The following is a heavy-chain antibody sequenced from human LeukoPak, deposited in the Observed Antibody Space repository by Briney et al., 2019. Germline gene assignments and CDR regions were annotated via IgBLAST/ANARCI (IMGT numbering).Heavy chain of an antibody. Sequence: SETLSLTCTVSGGSIGSYYWSWIRQPPGKGLEWIGYIYYSGSTNYNPSLKSRVTISVDTSKNQFSLKLSSVTAADTAVYYCAVSSWYNRFDPWGQGTLVTVSS. CDR1: GGSIGSYY. J-gene: IGHJ5*02. V-gene: IGHV4-59*01. D-gene: IGHD6-13*01. CDR2: IYYSGST. CDR3: AVSSWYNRFDP.